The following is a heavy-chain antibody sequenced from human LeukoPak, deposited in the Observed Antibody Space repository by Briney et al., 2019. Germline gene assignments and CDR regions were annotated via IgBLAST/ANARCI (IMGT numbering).Heavy chain of an antibody. V-gene: IGHV1-24*01. Sequence: GASVKVSCKLSGNTLRELPIQWVRQPGAKGLAWMAGFDPENAEIVYAQKFQGRVTMTEDTSTNTAYMELTSLTSDDTALYYCATRGSDFWSGFDFWGEGTQVTVSS. CDR2: FDPENAEI. D-gene: IGHD3-3*01. J-gene: IGHJ4*02. CDR1: GNTLRELP. CDR3: ATRGSDFWSGFDF.